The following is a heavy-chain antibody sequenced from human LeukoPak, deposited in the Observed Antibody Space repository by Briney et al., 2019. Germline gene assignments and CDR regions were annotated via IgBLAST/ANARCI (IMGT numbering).Heavy chain of an antibody. V-gene: IGHV1-69*05. J-gene: IGHJ3*02. CDR1: GGTFSSYA. CDR3: ASPQRIAAAGHDAFDI. CDR2: IIPIFGTA. Sequence: SVKVSCKASGGTFSSYAISWVRQAPGQGLEWMGGIIPIFGTANYAQKFQGRVTITTDESTSTAYMELSSLRSEDTAVYYCASPQRIAAAGHDAFDIWAKGQWSPSLQ. D-gene: IGHD6-13*01.